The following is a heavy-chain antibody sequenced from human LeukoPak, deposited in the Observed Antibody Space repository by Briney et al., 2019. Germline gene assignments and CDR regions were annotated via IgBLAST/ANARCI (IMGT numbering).Heavy chain of an antibody. Sequence: ASVKVSCKASGYTFTSYDINWVRQATGQGLEWMGWMNPNSGNTGYAQKFQGRVTITRNTSISTAYMELSSLRSEDTAVYYCARNVLLWFGEAGYMDVWGKGTTVTVSS. CDR2: MNPNSGNT. CDR3: ARNVLLWFGEAGYMDV. V-gene: IGHV1-8*03. J-gene: IGHJ6*03. CDR1: GYTFTSYD. D-gene: IGHD3-10*01.